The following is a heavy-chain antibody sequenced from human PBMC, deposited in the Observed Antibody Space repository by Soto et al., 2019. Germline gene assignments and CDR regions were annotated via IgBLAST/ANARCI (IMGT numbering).Heavy chain of an antibody. D-gene: IGHD3-10*01. Sequence: SETLSLTCTVSGGSISSYYWSWIRQPPGKGLEWIGYIYYSGSTNYNPSLKSRVTISVDTSKNQFSLKLSSVTAADTAVYYCARDLHSYYGSGSWGNEYYFDYWGQGTLVTVSS. CDR1: GGSISSYY. CDR3: ARDLHSYYGSGSWGNEYYFDY. J-gene: IGHJ4*02. CDR2: IYYSGST. V-gene: IGHV4-59*01.